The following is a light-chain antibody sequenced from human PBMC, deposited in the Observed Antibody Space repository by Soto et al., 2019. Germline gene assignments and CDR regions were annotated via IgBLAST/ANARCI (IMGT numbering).Light chain of an antibody. CDR2: EVS. CDR1: SSDVGSYNR. V-gene: IGLV2-18*02. CDR3: SSYTSSSTFVV. Sequence: QSVLTQPPSVSGSPGQSVTISCTGTSSDVGSYNRVSWYQQPSGTAPKLMIYEVSNRPSGVPDRFSGSKSGNTASLTISGLQAEDEADYYCSSYTSSSTFVVFGGGTKLTVL. J-gene: IGLJ2*01.